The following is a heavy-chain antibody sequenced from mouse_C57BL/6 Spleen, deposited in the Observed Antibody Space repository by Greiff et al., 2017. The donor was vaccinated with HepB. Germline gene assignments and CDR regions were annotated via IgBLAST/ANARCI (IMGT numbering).Heavy chain of an antibody. CDR1: GFTFSDYG. Sequence: EVQRVESGGGLVKPGGSLKLSCAASGFTFSDYGMHWVRQAREKGLEWVAYISSGSSTIYYADTVKGRFTISRDNAKNTLFLQMTSLRSEDTAMYYCARQKSWYFDVWGTGTTVTVSS. J-gene: IGHJ1*03. V-gene: IGHV5-17*01. CDR3: ARQKSWYFDV. CDR2: ISSGSSTI.